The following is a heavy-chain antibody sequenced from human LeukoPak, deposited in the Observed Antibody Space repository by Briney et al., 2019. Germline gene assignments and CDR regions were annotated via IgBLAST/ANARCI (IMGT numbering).Heavy chain of an antibody. V-gene: IGHV1-69*04. J-gene: IGHJ5*02. CDR3: AREVKDYSNWFDP. Sequence: ASVKVSCKASGGTFSSYAISWVRQAPGQGLEWMGRIIPILGIANYAQKFQGRVTITADKSTSTAYMELSSLRSEDTAVYYCAREVKDYSNWFDPWGQGTLVTVSS. CDR2: IIPILGIA. D-gene: IGHD3-10*01. CDR1: GGTFSSYA.